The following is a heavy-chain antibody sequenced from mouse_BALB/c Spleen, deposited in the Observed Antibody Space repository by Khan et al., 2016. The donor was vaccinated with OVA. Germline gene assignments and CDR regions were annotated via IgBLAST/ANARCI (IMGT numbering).Heavy chain of an antibody. D-gene: IGHD2-3*01. CDR2: ISYSGST. J-gene: IGHJ4*01. V-gene: IGHV3-2*02. CDR3: ARDGSRYNYAMDY. Sequence: VQLKESGPGLVKPSQSLSLTCTVTGYSITSDYAWNWIRQFPGNKLEWMGYISYSGSTSYNLSLKSRISITRDTSKNQFFLQLNSVTTEDTATYYCARDGSRYNYAMDYWGQETAVTVSS. CDR1: GYSITSDYA.